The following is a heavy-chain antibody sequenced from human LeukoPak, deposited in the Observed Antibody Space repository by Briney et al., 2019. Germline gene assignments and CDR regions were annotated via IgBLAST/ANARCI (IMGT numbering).Heavy chain of an antibody. V-gene: IGHV1-3*01. Sequence: SVKVSCKDSGYTFTSYAMHWVRQAPGQRLEWMGWINAGNGNTKYSQKFQGRVTITRDTSASTAYMELSSLRSEDTAVYYCARDIHYYDSSGLDYWGQGTLVTVSS. D-gene: IGHD3-22*01. J-gene: IGHJ4*02. CDR2: INAGNGNT. CDR3: ARDIHYYDSSGLDY. CDR1: GYTFTSYA.